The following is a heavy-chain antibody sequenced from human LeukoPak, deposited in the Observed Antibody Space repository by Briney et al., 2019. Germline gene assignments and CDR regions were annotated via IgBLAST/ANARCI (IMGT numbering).Heavy chain of an antibody. CDR1: GGSISSGGYS. CDR2: IYHSGST. D-gene: IGHD3-22*01. Sequence: MTSQTLSLTCAVSGGSISSGGYSWSWIRQPPGKGLEWIGYIYHSGSTYYNPSLKSRVTISVDRSKNQFSLKLSSVTAADTAVYYCAGLPDSSGYRDAFDIWGQGTMVTVSS. J-gene: IGHJ3*02. V-gene: IGHV4-30-2*01. CDR3: AGLPDSSGYRDAFDI.